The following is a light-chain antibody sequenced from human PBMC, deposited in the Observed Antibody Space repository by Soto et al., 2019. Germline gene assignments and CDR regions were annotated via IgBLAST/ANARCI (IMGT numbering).Light chain of an antibody. CDR3: QNYDKESPST. CDR1: QDISDD. V-gene: IGKV1-27*01. CDR2: GAS. Sequence: IWMTQSPSLLSASTGDRVTISCRASQDISDDVGWYQQTPGKAPKLLISGASRLQSGVPSRFSGSGSGTDFTLTISSLQPEDVATYYCQNYDKESPSTFGQGTKVDIK. J-gene: IGKJ1*01.